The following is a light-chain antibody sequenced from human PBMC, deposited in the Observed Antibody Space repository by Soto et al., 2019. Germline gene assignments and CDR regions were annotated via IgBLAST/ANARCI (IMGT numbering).Light chain of an antibody. CDR1: QGISSY. CDR3: QQLNSYPIT. Sequence: DIQLTQSPSFLSASVGDRVTITCRASQGISSYLAWYQQKPGKAPKLLIYAASTLQSGLPSRFSGSGSGTEFTLSISSLQPEDFATYYCQQLNSYPITFGQGTRLEI. J-gene: IGKJ5*01. CDR2: AAS. V-gene: IGKV1-9*01.